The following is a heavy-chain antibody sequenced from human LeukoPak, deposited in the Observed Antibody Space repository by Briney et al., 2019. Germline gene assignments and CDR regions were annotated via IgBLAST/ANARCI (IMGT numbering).Heavy chain of an antibody. Sequence: SETLSLTCTVSGQSIINNYYWGWIRLSPGKGLEWIGSIHHSGNRFESGSTHYNPSLRSRVTVSADTSKNEFSLTFRSVTAADRAVYFCARNASSGFFNAWGRGTLVTVSS. J-gene: IGHJ1*01. D-gene: IGHD6-25*01. CDR1: GQSIINNYY. CDR2: IHHSGNRFESGST. V-gene: IGHV4-38-2*02. CDR3: ARNASSGFFNA.